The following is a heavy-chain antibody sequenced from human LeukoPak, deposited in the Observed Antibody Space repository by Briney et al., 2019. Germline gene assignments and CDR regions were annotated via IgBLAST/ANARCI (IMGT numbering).Heavy chain of an antibody. CDR3: ATCLLPAAMSVYYYYMDV. CDR1: GYTFTGYY. Sequence: ASVKLSCKASGYTFTGYYMHWVRQAPGQGRGWMGWINPNSGGTNYAQKFQGRVTMTRDTSISTAYMELSRLRSDDTAVYYCATCLLPAAMSVYYYYMDVWGKGTTVTVSS. J-gene: IGHJ6*03. D-gene: IGHD2-2*01. V-gene: IGHV1-2*02. CDR2: INPNSGGT.